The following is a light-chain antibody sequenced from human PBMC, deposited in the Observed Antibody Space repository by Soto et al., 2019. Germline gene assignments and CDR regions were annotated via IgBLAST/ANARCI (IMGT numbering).Light chain of an antibody. Sequence: QSALTQAASVSGSPGQSITISCTGTSSDVGDYNYVSWYQQHPGKAPKLMIYDVSNRPSGVSNRFSGSKSGNTASLTISGLQAEDEADYYCSSYTSSSTFYVFGTGTKVTVL. CDR3: SSYTSSSTFYV. J-gene: IGLJ1*01. CDR1: SSDVGDYNY. CDR2: DVS. V-gene: IGLV2-14*01.